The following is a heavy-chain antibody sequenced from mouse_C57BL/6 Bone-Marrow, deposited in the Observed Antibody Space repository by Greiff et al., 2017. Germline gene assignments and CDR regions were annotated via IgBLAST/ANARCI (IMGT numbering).Heavy chain of an antibody. Sequence: QVQLKESGAELVRPGTSVKVSCKASGYAFTNYFIEWVKQRPGPGLEWIGVINPGSGGTNYNEKFKGKATLTADKSSSTAYMQLSSLTSEDSAVYFCAREGDGYSCWGKGTTLTV. CDR2: INPGSGGT. J-gene: IGHJ2*01. V-gene: IGHV1-54*01. D-gene: IGHD2-3*01. CDR3: AREGDGYSC. CDR1: GYAFTNYF.